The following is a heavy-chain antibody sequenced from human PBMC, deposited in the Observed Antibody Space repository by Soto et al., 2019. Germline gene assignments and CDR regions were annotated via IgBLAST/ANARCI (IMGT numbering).Heavy chain of an antibody. D-gene: IGHD3-10*01. J-gene: IGHJ5*02. Sequence: QVQLVESGGGVVQPGRSLRLACEASGITFRGYAMHWVRQAPGQGLEWVAVISYDGMTKKYADSVKGRLTISRDDSKNTLYLQMNSLRLDDTAVYYCAKAPRREGSFDPWGQGTLVTVSS. V-gene: IGHV3-30*04. CDR2: ISYDGMTK. CDR3: AKAPRREGSFDP. CDR1: GITFRGYA.